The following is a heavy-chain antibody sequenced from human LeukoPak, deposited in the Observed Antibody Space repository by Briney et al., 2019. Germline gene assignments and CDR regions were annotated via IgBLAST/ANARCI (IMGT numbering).Heavy chain of an antibody. V-gene: IGHV3-23*01. J-gene: IGHJ3*02. D-gene: IGHD1-26*01. CDR2: ISGSGGST. CDR1: GFTFSSYA. Sequence: GGSLRLSCAASGFTFSSYAMSWVRQAPGKGLEGVSAISGSGGSTYYADSVKGRFTISRDNSKNTLYLQMNSLRAEDTAVYYCAKGGRIVGATKDGGAFDIWGQGTMVTVSS. CDR3: AKGGRIVGATKDGGAFDI.